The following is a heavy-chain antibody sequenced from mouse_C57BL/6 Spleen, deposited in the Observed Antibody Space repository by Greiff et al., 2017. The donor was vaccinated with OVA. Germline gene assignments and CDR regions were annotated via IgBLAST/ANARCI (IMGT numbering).Heavy chain of an antibody. J-gene: IGHJ2*01. CDR3: AREEGGKDY. Sequence: LVRPGTSVKLSCKASGYTFTSYWMHWVKQRPGQGLEWIGVIDPSDSYTNYNQKFKGKATLTVDTSSSTAYMQLSSLTSEDSAVYYCAREEGGKDYWGQGTTLTVSS. CDR2: IDPSDSYT. V-gene: IGHV1-59*01. CDR1: GYTFTSYW. D-gene: IGHD1-1*02.